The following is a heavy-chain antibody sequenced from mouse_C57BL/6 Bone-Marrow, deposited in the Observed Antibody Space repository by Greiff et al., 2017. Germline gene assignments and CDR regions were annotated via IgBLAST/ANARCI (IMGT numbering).Heavy chain of an antibody. Sequence: QVQLQQPGAELVKPGASVKMSCKASGYTFTSYWITWVKPRPGQGLEWIGDIYPGSGSTNYNEKFKSKATLTVVTSTSTAYMQLSSLTSEDSAVYYCARDDYGNVYFDYWGQGTTLTVSS. CDR2: IYPGSGST. CDR1: GYTFTSYW. V-gene: IGHV1-55*01. CDR3: ARDDYGNVYFDY. J-gene: IGHJ2*01. D-gene: IGHD2-1*01.